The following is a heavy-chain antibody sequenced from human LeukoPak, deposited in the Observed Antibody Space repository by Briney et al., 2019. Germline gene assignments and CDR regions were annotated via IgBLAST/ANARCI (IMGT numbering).Heavy chain of an antibody. CDR1: GGTFSGYY. CDR3: ARTVVAATLDWFDP. CDR2: INHSGST. J-gene: IGHJ5*02. Sequence: SETLSLTCAVYGGTFSGYYWSWIRQPPGKGLEWIGEINHSGSTNYNPSLKSRVTISVDTSKNHFSLKLSSVTAADTAVYYCARTVVAATLDWFDPWGQGTLVTVSS. V-gene: IGHV4-34*01. D-gene: IGHD2-15*01.